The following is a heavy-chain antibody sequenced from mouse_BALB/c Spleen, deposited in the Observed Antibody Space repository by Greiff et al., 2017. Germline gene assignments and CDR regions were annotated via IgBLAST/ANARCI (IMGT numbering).Heavy chain of an antibody. V-gene: IGHV1-61*01. J-gene: IGHJ3*01. CDR3: ARAGNDYDEVSFAY. Sequence: QVQLKESGAELVRPGASVKLSCKASGYSFTSYWMNWVKQRPGQGLEWIGMIHPSDSETRLNQKFKDKATLTVDKSSSTAYMQLSSPTSEDSAVYYCARAGNDYDEVSFAYWGQGTLVTVSA. CDR2: IHPSDSET. CDR1: GYSFTSYW. D-gene: IGHD2-4*01.